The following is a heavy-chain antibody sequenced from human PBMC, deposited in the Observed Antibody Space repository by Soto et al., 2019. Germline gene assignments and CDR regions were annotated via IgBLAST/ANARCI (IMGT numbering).Heavy chain of an antibody. D-gene: IGHD3-22*01. CDR3: AYYYDSSGPFDY. J-gene: IGHJ4*02. V-gene: IGHV1-69*06. Sequence: GASVKVSCKASGGTFSSYAISWVRQAPGQGLEWMGGIIPIFGTANYAQKFQGRVTITADKSTSTAYMELSSLRSEDTAVYYCAYYYDSSGPFDYWGQGTLVTVSS. CDR2: IIPIFGTA. CDR1: GGTFSSYA.